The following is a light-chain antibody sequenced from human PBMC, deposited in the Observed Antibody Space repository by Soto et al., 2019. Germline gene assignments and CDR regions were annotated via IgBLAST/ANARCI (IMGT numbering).Light chain of an antibody. CDR1: QSVGSS. V-gene: IGKV3-15*01. CDR2: DAS. J-gene: IGKJ2*01. CDR3: QQYNNWYT. Sequence: EIVMTQSPATLSVSPGERAALSCRASQSVGSSLAWYQQRPGQAPRLLIYDASTRATDIPARFSGSGSGTEFTLTISSLQCEGFAFYYCQQYNNWYTFGQGTRLEI.